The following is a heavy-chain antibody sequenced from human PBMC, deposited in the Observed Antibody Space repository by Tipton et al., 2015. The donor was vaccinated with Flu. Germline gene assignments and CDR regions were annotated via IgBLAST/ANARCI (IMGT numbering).Heavy chain of an antibody. CDR2: ISYSGST. Sequence: TLSLTCTVSGGSISSYYWGWIRQSPGKGLEWIGYISYSGSTIYNPSLKSRVTISIDTSKNQLSVKLSSVTPADTAVYYSARLPLALSYFGYWGQGTLVTVSS. CDR3: ARLPLALSYFGY. J-gene: IGHJ4*02. CDR1: GGSISSYY. V-gene: IGHV4-59*01.